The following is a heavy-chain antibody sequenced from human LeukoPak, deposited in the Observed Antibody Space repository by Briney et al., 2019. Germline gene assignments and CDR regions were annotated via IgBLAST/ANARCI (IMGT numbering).Heavy chain of an antibody. CDR3: ARGRNTGRLRINWSDP. CDR1: GFTFDDYG. J-gene: IGHJ5*02. D-gene: IGHD3-16*02. CDR2: ISSSGSTI. Sequence: GGSLRLSCAASGFTFDDYGMSWVRQAPGKGLEWVSYISSSGSTIYYADSVKGRFTISRDNAKNSLYLQMNSLRAEDTAVYYCARGRNTGRLRINWSDPWDQGTLVTVSS. V-gene: IGHV3-48*03.